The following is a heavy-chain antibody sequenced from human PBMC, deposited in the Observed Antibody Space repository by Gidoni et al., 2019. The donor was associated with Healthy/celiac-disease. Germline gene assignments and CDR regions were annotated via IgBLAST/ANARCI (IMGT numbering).Heavy chain of an antibody. Sequence: EVQLVESGGGLVKPGGSLRLSCSASGFPFSSYSMNWVRQAPGKGLEWVSSISSSSSYIYYADSVKGRFTISRDNAKNSLYRQMNSLRAEDTAVYYCARGDYGDYDQTGIDYWGQGTLVTVSS. CDR3: ARGDYGDYDQTGIDY. CDR1: GFPFSSYS. CDR2: ISSSSSYI. J-gene: IGHJ4*02. D-gene: IGHD4-17*01. V-gene: IGHV3-21*01.